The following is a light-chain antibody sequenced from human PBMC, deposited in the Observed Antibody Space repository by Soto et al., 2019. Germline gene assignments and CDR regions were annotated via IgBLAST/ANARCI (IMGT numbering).Light chain of an antibody. CDR3: LQDDNFPLT. CDR1: QGIGND. Sequence: AIQMTQSPSSLSASVGDRVTITCRASQGIGNDLGWYQQRPGKAPKLLIYAASTLQSGVPSRFSGSGSGTDFTLTISSLQPEDSATYYCLQDDNFPLTFGGGTKMEIK. J-gene: IGKJ4*01. CDR2: AAS. V-gene: IGKV1-6*01.